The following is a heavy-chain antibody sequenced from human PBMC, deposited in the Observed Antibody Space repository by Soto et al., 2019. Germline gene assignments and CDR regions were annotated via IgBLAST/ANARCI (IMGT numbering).Heavy chain of an antibody. CDR3: ARENYFDY. CDR2: IKQDGSEK. V-gene: IGHV3-7*04. CDR1: GFTFRSYR. J-gene: IGHJ4*02. Sequence: EVQLVESGGGLVQPGGSLRLSCAASGFTFRSYRMGWVRQVPGKGLEWVANIKQDGSEKNYVDSVKGRFTISRDNAKNSLYLQMNSLRGEDTAVYYCARENYFDYWGQGTQVTVSS.